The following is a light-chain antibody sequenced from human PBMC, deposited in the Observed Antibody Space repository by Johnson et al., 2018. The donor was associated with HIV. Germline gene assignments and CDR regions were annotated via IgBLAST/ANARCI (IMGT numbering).Light chain of an antibody. V-gene: IGLV1-51*02. CDR3: AAWDSGLIARYV. CDR2: ESN. J-gene: IGLJ1*01. CDR1: SSNIGKNS. Sequence: QSVLTQPPSVSAAPGQKVTIPCSGSSSNIGKNSVSWYQQLPGTAPKLLIYESNKRPWGIPDRFSGSKSGTSATLGITGVHTGDEADYYCAAWDSGLIARYVFGPGT.